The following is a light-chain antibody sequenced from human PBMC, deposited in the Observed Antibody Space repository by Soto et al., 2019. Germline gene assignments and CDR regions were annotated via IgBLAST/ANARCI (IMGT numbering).Light chain of an antibody. Sequence: QSALTQPPSVSGSPGQSVAISCTGTSSDVGSYSRVSWYQQPPGTAPKLRIYDVSNRPSGVPDRFSGSKSGNTASLTISGLQAEDDADYYCSSYTSSSTYVFGTGTKLTVL. J-gene: IGLJ1*01. V-gene: IGLV2-18*02. CDR1: SSDVGSYSR. CDR3: SSYTSSSTYV. CDR2: DVS.